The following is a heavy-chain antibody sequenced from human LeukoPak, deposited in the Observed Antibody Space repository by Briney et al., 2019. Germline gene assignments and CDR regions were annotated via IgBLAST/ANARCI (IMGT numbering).Heavy chain of an antibody. V-gene: IGHV2-70*11. CDR1: GFSLSTSGMC. CDR3: ARNGYDYGDYVIDY. D-gene: IGHD4-17*01. CDR2: IDWDDDK. Sequence: ESGPALVKPTQTLTLTCTFFGFSLSTSGMCVSWIRQLPGKALEWLARIDWDDDKYYSTSLKTRLTISKDTSKNQVVLTMTNMDPVDTATYYCARNGYDYGDYVIDYWGQGTLVTVSS. J-gene: IGHJ4*02.